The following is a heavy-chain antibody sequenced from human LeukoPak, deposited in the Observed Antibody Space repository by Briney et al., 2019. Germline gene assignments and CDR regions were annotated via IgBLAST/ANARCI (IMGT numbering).Heavy chain of an antibody. Sequence: SETLSLTCTVSDYSISSDYYWGWIWQPPGKGLEWIGSIYHSGSTYYNPSLNSRVTISVDTSKNQFSLKLSPVTAADTAVYYCASHHKYSSRWPPSYYFDYWGQGTLVTVSS. CDR3: ASHHKYSSRWPPSYYFDY. D-gene: IGHD6-13*01. CDR1: DYSISSDYY. J-gene: IGHJ4*02. V-gene: IGHV4-38-2*02. CDR2: IYHSGST.